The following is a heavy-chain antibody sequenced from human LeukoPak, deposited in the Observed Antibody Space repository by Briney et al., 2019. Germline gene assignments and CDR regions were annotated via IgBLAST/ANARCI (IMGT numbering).Heavy chain of an antibody. CDR2: FDPEDGET. J-gene: IGHJ4*02. V-gene: IGHV1-24*01. D-gene: IGHD5-12*01. CDR1: GYTLTELS. Sequence: ASVKVSCKVSGYTLTELSMHGVRQAPGKGLEWMVGFDPEDGETIYAQKFQGRVTMTEDTSTDTAYMELSSLRSEDTAVYYCATERTDIVATAHDYWGQGTLVTVSS. CDR3: ATERTDIVATAHDY.